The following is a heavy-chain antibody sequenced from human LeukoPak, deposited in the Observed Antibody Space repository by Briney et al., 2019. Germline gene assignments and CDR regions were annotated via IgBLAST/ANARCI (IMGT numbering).Heavy chain of an antibody. V-gene: IGHV4-34*01. J-gene: IGHJ3*02. Sequence: PSETLSLTCAAYGGSFSGNYWSWIRQPPGKGPKGIGEINHSGNTNYNPFLKSPVTISVETSKNQFSLKLSSVTAADTAVYYCHYDSSGIVDAFDIWGQGTMVTVSS. CDR1: GGSFSGNY. D-gene: IGHD3-22*01. CDR2: INHSGNT. CDR3: HYDSSGIVDAFDI.